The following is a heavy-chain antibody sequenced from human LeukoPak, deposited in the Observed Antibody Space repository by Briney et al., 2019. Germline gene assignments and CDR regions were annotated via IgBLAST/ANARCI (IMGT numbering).Heavy chain of an antibody. CDR3: ARASFPFLEWTTSIPFDV. J-gene: IGHJ3*01. CDR1: GGTFNSFA. Sequence: GASVRVSCTASGGTFNSFALSWVRQAPGQRLEWIGGIIPIYPTTDYAQRFQGRVTISADESKGTVSLELSNLRSEDTAVYYCARASFPFLEWTTSIPFDVWGQGTVVIVSS. CDR2: IIPIYPTT. V-gene: IGHV1-69*13. D-gene: IGHD3-3*01.